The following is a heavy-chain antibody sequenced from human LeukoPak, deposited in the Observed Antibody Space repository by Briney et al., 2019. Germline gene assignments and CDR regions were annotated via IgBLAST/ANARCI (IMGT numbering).Heavy chain of an antibody. CDR2: IYSGGST. CDR3: AREGHSRGFDP. D-gene: IGHD6-13*01. Sequence: GGSLRLSCAASGFTVSSNYMSWVRQTPGKGLEWVSVIYSGGSTYYADSVKGRFTISRDNSKNTLYLQMNSLRAEDTAVYYCAREGHSRGFDPWGQGTLVTVSS. J-gene: IGHJ5*02. V-gene: IGHV3-53*01. CDR1: GFTVSSNY.